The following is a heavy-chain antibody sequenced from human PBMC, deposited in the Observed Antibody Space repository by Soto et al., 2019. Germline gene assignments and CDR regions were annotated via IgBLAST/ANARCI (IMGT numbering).Heavy chain of an antibody. V-gene: IGHV3-23*01. CDR1: GFTVKSYT. CDR2: IIGIDGRT. J-gene: IGHJ4*02. CDR3: AKDIRPDGAWDFDY. Sequence: EVQLSESGGDLAQPGGSLRFSCAPSGFTVKSYTSSWVRQVPGKGLGWVSSIIGIDGRTYYADSVKGRFTIPRDISKNTLYLQMNSLRVEDTAVYYCAKDIRPDGAWDFDYWGQGTLVTVSS. D-gene: IGHD4-17*01.